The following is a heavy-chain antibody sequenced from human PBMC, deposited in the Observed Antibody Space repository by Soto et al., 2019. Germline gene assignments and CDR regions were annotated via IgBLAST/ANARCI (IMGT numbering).Heavy chain of an antibody. V-gene: IGHV1-18*01. CDR1: GYTFTSYG. D-gene: IGHD3-22*01. J-gene: IGHJ4*02. CDR2: ISTYNGNT. CDR3: ARVPATWYYYDSSGYYYFYY. Sequence: QVQLVQSGAEVKKPGASVKVSCKASGYTFTSYGISWVRQAPGQGLEWMGWISTYNGNTNYAQKLQGRVTMTTDTSTSTDYMELRSLRSDDTAVYYCARVPATWYYYDSSGYYYFYYWGQGTLVTGSS.